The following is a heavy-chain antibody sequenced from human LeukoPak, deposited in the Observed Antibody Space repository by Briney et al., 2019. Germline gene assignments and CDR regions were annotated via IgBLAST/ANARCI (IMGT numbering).Heavy chain of an antibody. D-gene: IGHD2-15*01. V-gene: IGHV3-74*01. J-gene: IGHJ4*02. CDR3: AREHTAALGY. CDR2: INSDGSTT. Sequence: PGGSLRLSCAASGFTFSSYWMHWVRQAPGKGLVWVSLINSDGSTTSYADSAKGRFTISRDNAKNTLYLQMNSLRAEDTAVYYCAREHTAALGYWGQGTLVTVSS. CDR1: GFTFSSYW.